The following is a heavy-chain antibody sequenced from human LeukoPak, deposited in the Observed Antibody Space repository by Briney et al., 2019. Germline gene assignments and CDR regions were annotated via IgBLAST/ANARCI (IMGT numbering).Heavy chain of an antibody. V-gene: IGHV3-66*02. CDR1: GFTVSSNY. J-gene: IGHJ4*02. D-gene: IGHD2-2*01. CDR2: IYSGGST. CDR3: AVGLPPHCSSTSCYDN. Sequence: PGGSLRLSCAASGFTVSSNYMSWVRQAPGKGLEWVSVIYSGGSTYYADSVKGRFTISRDNSKNTLYLQMNSLRAEDTAVYYCAVGLPPHCSSTSCYDNWGQGTLVTVSP.